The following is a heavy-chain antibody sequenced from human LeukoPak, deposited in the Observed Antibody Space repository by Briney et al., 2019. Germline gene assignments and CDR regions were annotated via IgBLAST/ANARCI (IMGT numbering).Heavy chain of an antibody. CDR3: ARWVVVAAHFDY. J-gene: IGHJ4*02. CDR1: GYTFTSYY. CDR2: INPSGGST. Sequence: ASVKVSCKASGYTFTSYYMHWVRQAPGQGLERMGIINPSGGSTSYAQKFQGRVTMTRDTSTSTVYMELSSLRSEDTAVYYCARWVVVAAHFDYWGQGTLVTVSS. V-gene: IGHV1-46*01. D-gene: IGHD2-15*01.